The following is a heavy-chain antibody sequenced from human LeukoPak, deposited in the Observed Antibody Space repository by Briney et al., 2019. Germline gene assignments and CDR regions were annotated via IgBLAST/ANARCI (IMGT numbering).Heavy chain of an antibody. D-gene: IGHD6-19*01. J-gene: IGHJ4*02. CDR1: GGSISSSSHY. CDR2: IYYSGST. Sequence: PSETLSLTCTVSGGSISSSSHYWGWIRQPPGKGLEWIGSIYYSGSTYYNPSLKSRVTISVDTSKNQFSLKLSSVTAADTAVYYCARPAVVAGTGPFDYWGQGILVTVSS. CDR3: ARPAVVAGTGPFDY. V-gene: IGHV4-39*07.